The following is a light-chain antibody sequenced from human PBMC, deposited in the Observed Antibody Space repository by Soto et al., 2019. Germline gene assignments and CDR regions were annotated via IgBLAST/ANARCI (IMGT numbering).Light chain of an antibody. CDR3: VTWDDSLSGWV. CDR2: RDN. J-gene: IGLJ3*02. V-gene: IGLV1-47*01. CDR1: SSNIERNY. Sequence: QSVLTQPPSPSGTPGQRVTISCSGSSSNIERNYVYWYQQLPGTAPKLLIFRDNQRPSGVPDRFSGSKSGTSASLAISGLRSEDEADYFCVTWDDSLSGWVFGGGTKLTVL.